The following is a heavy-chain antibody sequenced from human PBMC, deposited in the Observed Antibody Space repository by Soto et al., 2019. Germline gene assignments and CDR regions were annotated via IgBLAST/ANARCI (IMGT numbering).Heavy chain of an antibody. V-gene: IGHV4-4*02. D-gene: IGHD3-22*01. CDR1: GGSISSSKW. Sequence: PSETLSLTCGVSGGSISSSKWWSWVRQPPGKGLECIGEIYHSGSTNYNSSLKSRVTISVDTSKNQFSLKLSSVTAADTAVYYCARGVYDSIGYYGGAGSDAFDIWGQGTMVTVSS. J-gene: IGHJ3*02. CDR3: ARGVYDSIGYYGGAGSDAFDI. CDR2: IYHSGST.